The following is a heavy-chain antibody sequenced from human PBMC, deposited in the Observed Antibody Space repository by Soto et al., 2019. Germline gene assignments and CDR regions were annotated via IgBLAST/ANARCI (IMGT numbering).Heavy chain of an antibody. CDR3: AHWLTGNFDC. CDR1: GFSFNRSGMS. CDR2: IYWDGDK. D-gene: IGHD3-9*01. Sequence: SGPTLVNPTQTLTLTCTFSGFSFNRSGMSVGWIRQPPGKGLEWLALIYWDGDKRYSPSLKTRLAISKDASRSQVVLTMTNMDPVDTATYYCAHWLTGNFDCWGQGTLVTVSS. J-gene: IGHJ4*02. V-gene: IGHV2-5*02.